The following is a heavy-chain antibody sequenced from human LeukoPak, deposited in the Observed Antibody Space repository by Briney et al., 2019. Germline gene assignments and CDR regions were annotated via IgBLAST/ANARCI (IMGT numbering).Heavy chain of an antibody. CDR2: IYGSGVSI. J-gene: IGHJ4*02. CDR3: AKDLGWELPAEAY. CDR1: GFTFKNYV. Sequence: PGGSLRLSCVASGFTFKNYVMNWVRQAPGKGLEWLATIYGSGVSISYADSVKGRFTISRDNSNNTLYLQMNSLRAEDTAMCYCAKDLGWELPAEAYWGQGILVTVSS. V-gene: IGHV3-23*01. D-gene: IGHD1-26*01.